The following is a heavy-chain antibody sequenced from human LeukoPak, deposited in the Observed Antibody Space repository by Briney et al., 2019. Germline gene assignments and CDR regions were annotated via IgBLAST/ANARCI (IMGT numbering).Heavy chain of an antibody. CDR1: GGSFSGYY. CDR3: ARVDYGDYSKDFDY. J-gene: IGHJ4*02. V-gene: IGHV4-34*01. Sequence: SETLSLTCAVYGGSFSGYYWSWIRQPPGKGLEWIGEINHSGSTNYNPSLKGRVTISVDTSKNQFSLKLSSVTAADTAVYYCARVDYGDYSKDFDYWGQGTLVTASS. D-gene: IGHD4-17*01. CDR2: INHSGST.